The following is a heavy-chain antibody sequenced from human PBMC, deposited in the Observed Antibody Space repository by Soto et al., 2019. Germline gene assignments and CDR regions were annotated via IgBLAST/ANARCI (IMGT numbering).Heavy chain of an antibody. J-gene: IGHJ4*02. CDR3: ARVEIVGFDY. CDR2: INAGSGKA. D-gene: IGHD2-2*03. V-gene: IGHV1-3*01. Sequence: VKVSCKASGYTFTGFPIHWVRQAPGQRLEWMGWINAGSGKAESAQKFQGRVTINRDTSASTVYMELNSLRPEDTAVYYCARVEIVGFDYWGQGTLVTVSS. CDR1: GYTFTGFP.